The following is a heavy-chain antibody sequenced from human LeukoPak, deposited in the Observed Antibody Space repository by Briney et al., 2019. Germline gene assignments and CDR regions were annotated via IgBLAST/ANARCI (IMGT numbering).Heavy chain of an antibody. CDR3: AKDSAHDYGGDSVPGAFDI. CDR2: LRYHGSNT. V-gene: IGHV3-30*02. D-gene: IGHD4-23*01. Sequence: GGSLRLSCAASGFTFSSYGMHWVRQAPGKGLEWVAFLRYHGSNTYYADSVKGRYTISRDNSKNTLYLQMNSLRAEDTAIYYCAKDSAHDYGGDSVPGAFDIWGQGTMVTVSS. CDR1: GFTFSSYG. J-gene: IGHJ3*02.